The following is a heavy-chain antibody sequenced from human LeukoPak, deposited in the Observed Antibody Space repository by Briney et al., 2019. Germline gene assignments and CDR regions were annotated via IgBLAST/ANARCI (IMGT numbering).Heavy chain of an antibody. Sequence: ASVKVSCKASGHTFTGYYMHWVRQAPGQGLEWMGGIIPIFGTANYAQKFQGRVTMTRDTSTSTVYMELSSLRSEDTAVYYCARGLGATETGGDAFDIWGQGTMVTVSS. J-gene: IGHJ3*02. CDR3: ARGLGATETGGDAFDI. CDR1: GHTFTGYY. CDR2: IIPIFGTA. D-gene: IGHD1-26*01. V-gene: IGHV1-46*01.